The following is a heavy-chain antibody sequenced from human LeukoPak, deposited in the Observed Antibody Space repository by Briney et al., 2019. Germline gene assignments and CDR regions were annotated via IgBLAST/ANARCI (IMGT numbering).Heavy chain of an antibody. CDR3: ARDPVLLRFLTYYYMDV. D-gene: IGHD3-3*01. V-gene: IGHV3-21*01. CDR2: ISSSSSYI. CDR1: GFIFSDYT. Sequence: KSGGSLRLSCAASGFIFSDYTMNWVRQSPGKGLEWVSSISSSSSYIFYADSVRGRFTISRDNAKNTLYLHMNSLRAEDTAVYYCARDPVLLRFLTYYYMDVWGKGTTVTVSS. J-gene: IGHJ6*03.